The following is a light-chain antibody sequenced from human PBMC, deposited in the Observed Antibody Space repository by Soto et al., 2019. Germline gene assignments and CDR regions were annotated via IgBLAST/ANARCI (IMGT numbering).Light chain of an antibody. CDR1: QSISIW. J-gene: IGKJ1*01. CDR2: KAS. CDR3: KQYNSYRP. Sequence: DIQMTQSPSTLSASVGDRVTITCRASQSISIWLACYQQKPGKAPTLLIYKASTLESGVPSRFSGIGSGTEFTLTISSLQPDDFSTYYCKQYNSYRPLGQGTKVEVK. V-gene: IGKV1-5*03.